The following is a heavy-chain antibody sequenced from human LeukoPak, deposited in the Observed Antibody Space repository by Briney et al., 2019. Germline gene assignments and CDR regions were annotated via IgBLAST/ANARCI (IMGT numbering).Heavy chain of an antibody. V-gene: IGHV4-4*07. CDR1: GGSVTSYY. CDR2: IYTRGDT. J-gene: IGHJ5*02. Sequence: PSETLSLTCTVSGGSVTSYYWSWVRQPAAKGLEWIGRIYTRGDTNYNPSLKSRVTMSVDTSKNQISLRLSSVTAADTAVYYCATGGTYWFDPWGQGTPVTVSS. CDR3: ATGGTYWFDP. D-gene: IGHD3-16*01.